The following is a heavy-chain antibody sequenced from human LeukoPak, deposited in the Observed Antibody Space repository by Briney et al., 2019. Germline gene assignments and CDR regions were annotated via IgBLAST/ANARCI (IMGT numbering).Heavy chain of an antibody. CDR2: IYHSGST. V-gene: IGHV4-38-2*02. CDR1: GYSISSGYY. J-gene: IGHJ4*02. CDR3: ARVGNYCSGGSCYSGMYDY. Sequence: SETLSLTCTVSGYSISSGYYWGWIRQPPGKGLEWIGSIYHSGSTYYNPSLKSRVTISVDTSKNQFSLKLSSVTAADTAVYYCARVGNYCSGGSCYSGMYDYWGQGTLVTVSS. D-gene: IGHD2-15*01.